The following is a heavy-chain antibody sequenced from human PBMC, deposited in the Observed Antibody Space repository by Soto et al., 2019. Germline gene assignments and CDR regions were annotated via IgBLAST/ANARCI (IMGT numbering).Heavy chain of an antibody. V-gene: IGHV1-2*04. CDR3: ARGGIVGANDY. Sequence: GASVKVSCKASGGTFSSYAISWVRQAPGQGLEWMGWINPNSGGTNYAQKFQGWVTMTRDTSISTAYMELSRLRSDDTAVYYCARGGIVGANDYWGQGTLVTVSS. J-gene: IGHJ4*02. CDR2: INPNSGGT. CDR1: GGTFSSYA. D-gene: IGHD1-26*01.